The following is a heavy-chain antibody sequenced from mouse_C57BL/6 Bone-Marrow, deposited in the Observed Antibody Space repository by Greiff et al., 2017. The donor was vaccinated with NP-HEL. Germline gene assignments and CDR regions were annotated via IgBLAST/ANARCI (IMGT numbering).Heavy chain of an antibody. Sequence: QVQLQQSGAELVKPGASVKISCKASGYAFSSYWMNWVKQRPGKGLEWIGQIYPGDGDTNYNGKFKGKATLTADKSSSKAYMQLSSLTSEDSAVYFCASLIYYYGSSYDYFDYWGQGTTLTVSS. D-gene: IGHD1-1*01. J-gene: IGHJ2*01. CDR3: ASLIYYYGSSYDYFDY. V-gene: IGHV1-80*01. CDR2: IYPGDGDT. CDR1: GYAFSSYW.